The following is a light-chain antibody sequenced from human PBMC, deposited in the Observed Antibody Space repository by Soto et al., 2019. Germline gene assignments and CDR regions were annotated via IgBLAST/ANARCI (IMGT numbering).Light chain of an antibody. CDR3: QQYVCPSWT. CDR1: QSLSKTY. Sequence: EIVLTQSPGTLSSSPGERATLSCRASQSLSKTYLAWYQKKPGQAPRLLIDGASNRATGTPDRFSGSGSGTDFTLTISRLEPVDFAVYYCQQYVCPSWTFGQGTEVEIK. V-gene: IGKV3-20*01. CDR2: GAS. J-gene: IGKJ1*01.